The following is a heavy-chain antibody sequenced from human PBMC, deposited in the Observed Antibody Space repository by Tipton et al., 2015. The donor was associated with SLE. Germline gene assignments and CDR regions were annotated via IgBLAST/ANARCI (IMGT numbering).Heavy chain of an antibody. V-gene: IGHV4-61*02. J-gene: IGHJ4*02. Sequence: TLSLTCTVSGGSISSGSYYWSWIRQPAGKGLEWIGRIYTSGSTNYNPSLKSRVTISVDTSKNQFSLKLSSVTAADTAVYYCARAEDYYDSSGAGFDYWGQGTLVTVSS. CDR2: IYTSGST. CDR1: GGSISSGSYY. CDR3: ARAEDYYDSSGAGFDY. D-gene: IGHD3-22*01.